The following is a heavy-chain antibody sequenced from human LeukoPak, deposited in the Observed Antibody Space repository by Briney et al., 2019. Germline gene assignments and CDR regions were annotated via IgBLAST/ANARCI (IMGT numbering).Heavy chain of an antibody. CDR1: GFTFSSYW. D-gene: IGHD4-17*01. Sequence: GGSLRLSCAASGFTFSSYWMSWVRQAPGKGLEWVANIKQDGSEKYYVDSVKGRFTISRDNAKNSLYLQMSSLRAEDTAVYYCARGLYGDYVDYWGQGTLVTVSS. CDR3: ARGLYGDYVDY. CDR2: IKQDGSEK. J-gene: IGHJ4*02. V-gene: IGHV3-7*03.